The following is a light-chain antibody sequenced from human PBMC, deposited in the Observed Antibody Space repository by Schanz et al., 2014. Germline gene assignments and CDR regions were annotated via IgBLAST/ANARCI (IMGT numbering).Light chain of an antibody. J-gene: IGKJ4*01. CDR2: GAS. V-gene: IGKV3-15*01. CDR3: QQYNNWPPLT. CDR1: QSVSSN. Sequence: EIVMTQSPGTLSVSLGERATLSCRASQSVSSNLAWYQQKPGQAPRLLIYGASTRATGIPARFSGSASGTEFTLTISSLQSEDFAVYYCQQYNNWPPLTFGGGTKVEIK.